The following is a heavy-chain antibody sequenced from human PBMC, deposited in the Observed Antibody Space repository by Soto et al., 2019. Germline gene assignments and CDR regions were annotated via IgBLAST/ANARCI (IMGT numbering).Heavy chain of an antibody. CDR1: GGSISSYY. D-gene: IGHD5-12*01. Sequence: QVQLQESGPGLVKPSETLSLTCTVSGGSISSYYWSRIRQPPGKGLEWIGYIYYSGSTNYNPSLKSRVTISVDTSKNQFSLKLISVTAADTAVYYCARGYDYFDYWGQGTLVTVSS. J-gene: IGHJ4*02. CDR2: IYYSGST. V-gene: IGHV4-59*08. CDR3: ARGYDYFDY.